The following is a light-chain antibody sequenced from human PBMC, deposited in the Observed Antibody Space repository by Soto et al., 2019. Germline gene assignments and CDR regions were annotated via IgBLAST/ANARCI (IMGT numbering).Light chain of an antibody. Sequence: QSVLTQPTSASGTPGQRVTISCSGSSSNIGSNYVYWYQQLPGTAPKLLIYRNNQRPSGVPDRFSGSKSGTSASLAISGLRSEAEADYYCAAWDDSLSGVVFGGGTKLTVL. CDR2: RNN. J-gene: IGLJ2*01. CDR3: AAWDDSLSGVV. CDR1: SSNIGSNY. V-gene: IGLV1-47*01.